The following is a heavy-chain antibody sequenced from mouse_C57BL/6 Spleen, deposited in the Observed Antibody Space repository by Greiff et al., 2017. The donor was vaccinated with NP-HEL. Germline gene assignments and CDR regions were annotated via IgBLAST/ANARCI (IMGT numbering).Heavy chain of an antibody. CDR2: LWSDGST. V-gene: IGHV2-6-1*01. J-gene: IGHJ1*03. D-gene: IGHD1-1*01. Sequence: VKVVESGPGLVAPSQSLSITCTVSGFSLTSYGVHWVRQPPGKGLEWLVVLWSDGSTTYNSALKSRLSISKDNSKSQVFLKMNSLQTDDTAMYYCARHYYGSSYWYFDVWGTGTTVTVSS. CDR1: GFSLTSYG. CDR3: ARHYYGSSYWYFDV.